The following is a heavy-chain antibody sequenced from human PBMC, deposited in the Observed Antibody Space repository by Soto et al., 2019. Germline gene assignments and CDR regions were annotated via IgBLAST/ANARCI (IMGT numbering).Heavy chain of an antibody. CDR3: AKMLAMVRGVTGLRDFDF. Sequence: EVQLLEAGGNLIQPGGSLRLSCAASGFSFSNYAMSWVSQAPGQGLEWLSAISGPGSTIYYADSVKGRFTISRDNSKNTLYLQMHSLAGEDTAVYYCAKMLAMVRGVTGLRDFDFWGQGTLGPVSS. J-gene: IGHJ4*02. CDR2: ISGPGSTI. CDR1: GFSFSNYA. D-gene: IGHD3-10*01. V-gene: IGHV3-23*01.